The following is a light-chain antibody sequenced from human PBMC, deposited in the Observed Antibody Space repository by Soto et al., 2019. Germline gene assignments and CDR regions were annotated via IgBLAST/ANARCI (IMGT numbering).Light chain of an antibody. V-gene: IGKV3-20*01. J-gene: IGKJ5*01. Sequence: EIVLTDSACTVSLTPGERGTRSCRASQSVSSSYLAWYQQKPGQAPRLLLYGASSRAARIPDRFSGSGSGPEFTLTLNSLQSEDSAVYYCQQHNQRLITFAHGTRLQN. CDR3: QQHNQRLIT. CDR1: QSVSSSY. CDR2: GAS.